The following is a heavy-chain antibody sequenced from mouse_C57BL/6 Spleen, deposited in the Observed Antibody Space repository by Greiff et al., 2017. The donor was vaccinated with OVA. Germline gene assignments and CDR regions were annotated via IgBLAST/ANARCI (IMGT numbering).Heavy chain of an antibody. CDR1: GTSITTGNYR. CDR3: ARDRYYGYDYYAMDY. V-gene: IGHV3-5*01. Sequence: EVHLVESGPGLVKPSQTVFLTCTVTGTSITTGNYRWSWIRQFPGKKLEWIGYIYYSGTITYNPSLTSRTTITRDTPKNQFFLEMNSLTAEDTATYYCARDRYYGYDYYAMDYWGQGTSVTVSS. D-gene: IGHD2-2*01. J-gene: IGHJ4*01. CDR2: IYYSGTI.